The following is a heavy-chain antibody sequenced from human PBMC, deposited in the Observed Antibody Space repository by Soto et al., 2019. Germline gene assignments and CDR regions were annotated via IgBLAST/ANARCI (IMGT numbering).Heavy chain of an antibody. D-gene: IGHD6-6*01. CDR1: GFAFSSHP. J-gene: IGHJ3*01. V-gene: IGHV3-23*01. Sequence: LRLSCAASGFAFSSHPMSWVRQAPERGLEWVSGISDGGDLTYNADSVKGRFTISRDNSKNILFLQMNSLRAEDTALYYCARRAFGSSRSFDLWGQGTMVTVSS. CDR3: ARRAFGSSRSFDL. CDR2: ISDGGDLT.